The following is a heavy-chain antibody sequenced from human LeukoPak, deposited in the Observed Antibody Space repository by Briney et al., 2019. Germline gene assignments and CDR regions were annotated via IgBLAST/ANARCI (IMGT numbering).Heavy chain of an antibody. CDR3: ARATYYYDSSPDAFDI. D-gene: IGHD3-22*01. Sequence: SETLSLTCTVSGGSISSYYWSWIRQPPGKGLEWIGYIYYSGSTNYNPSFKSRVTISVDTSKNQFSLKLSSVTAADTAVYYCARATYYYDSSPDAFDIWGQGTMVTVSS. CDR2: IYYSGST. J-gene: IGHJ3*02. V-gene: IGHV4-59*01. CDR1: GGSISSYY.